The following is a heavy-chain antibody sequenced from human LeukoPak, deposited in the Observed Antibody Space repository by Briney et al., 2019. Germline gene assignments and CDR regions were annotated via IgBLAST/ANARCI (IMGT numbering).Heavy chain of an antibody. Sequence: PGGSLRLSXAASGFSFSSHSMNWVRQAPGKGLEWVSSISSTSSYIYYADSVKGRFTISRDNAKNSLCLQMNSLRGEDTDVYYFARDPGGGSRPYPDYWGQEPWSPSPQ. J-gene: IGHJ4*01. CDR1: GFSFSSHS. D-gene: IGHD3-16*01. CDR3: ARDPGGGSRPYPDY. V-gene: IGHV3-21*06. CDR2: ISSTSSYI.